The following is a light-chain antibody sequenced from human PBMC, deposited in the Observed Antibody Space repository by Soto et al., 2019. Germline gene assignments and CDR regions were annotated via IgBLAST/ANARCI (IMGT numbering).Light chain of an antibody. CDR2: EDT. Sequence: QSALTQPASVTGSPGQSITISCTGTSFDVGGYNLVSWYQKHAGKAPKLMIYEDTKRPSGISFRFSGSKSGNTASLTISGLQAEDEADYYCCSYAGSSDVFGTGTKLTVL. J-gene: IGLJ1*01. CDR3: CSYAGSSDV. V-gene: IGLV2-23*01. CDR1: SFDVGGYNL.